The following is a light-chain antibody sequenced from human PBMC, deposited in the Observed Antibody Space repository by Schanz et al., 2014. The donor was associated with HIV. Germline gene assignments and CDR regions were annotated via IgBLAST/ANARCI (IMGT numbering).Light chain of an antibody. J-gene: IGLJ2*01. CDR3: TSYTSSSTVV. Sequence: QSALTQPASVSGSPGQSITISCTGPNSDINFYYYVSWFQQHPGKAPQLMIYDGSSRPSGVSNRFSGSKSDNTASLTISGLQPEDEAHYYCTSYTSSSTVVFGGGTKLTVL. CDR1: NSDINFYYY. V-gene: IGLV2-14*03. CDR2: DGS.